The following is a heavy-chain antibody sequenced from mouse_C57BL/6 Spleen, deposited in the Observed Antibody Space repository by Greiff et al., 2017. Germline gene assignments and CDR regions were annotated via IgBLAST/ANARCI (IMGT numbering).Heavy chain of an antibody. Sequence: EVKLLESGGGLVKPGGSLKLSCAASGFTFSSYAMSWVRQTPEKRLEWVATISDGGSYTYYPDNVKGRFTISRENAKNNLYLQMSHLKSEDTAMYYCARRPRGYFDYWGQGTTLTVSS. CDR3: ARRPRGYFDY. V-gene: IGHV5-4*03. J-gene: IGHJ2*01. CDR1: GFTFSSYA. CDR2: ISDGGSYT. D-gene: IGHD6-1*01.